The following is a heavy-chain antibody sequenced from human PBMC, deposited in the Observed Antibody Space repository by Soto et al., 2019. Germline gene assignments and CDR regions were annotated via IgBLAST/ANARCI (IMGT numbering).Heavy chain of an antibody. CDR2: INPILSMS. J-gene: IGHJ4*02. Sequence: QVQLVQSGAEVKKPGSSVRVSCKASGDTFNFYSINWVRQAPGLGLEWMGRINPILSMSNYAQRFQGRVTMTADKSTSTAYIELSSLRSEDTAMYYCASRYGSGYRAFDSWGQGALGTVSS. V-gene: IGHV1-69*02. D-gene: IGHD3-10*01. CDR1: GDTFNFYS. CDR3: ASRYGSGYRAFDS.